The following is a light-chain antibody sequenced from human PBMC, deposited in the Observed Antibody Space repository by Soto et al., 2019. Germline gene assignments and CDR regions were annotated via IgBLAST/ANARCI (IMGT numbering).Light chain of an antibody. CDR2: GAS. V-gene: IGKV3-20*01. CDR3: QQYGSLPWT. CDR1: QSVSSSY. J-gene: IGKJ1*01. Sequence: FVLTQSPGTLSVSPGERATLSCRASQSVSSSYLAWYQQKPGQAPRLLIYGASRRATGIPDRFSGSGSGTDFTLTISRLEPEDFAVYYCQQYGSLPWTFGQGTKVEIK.